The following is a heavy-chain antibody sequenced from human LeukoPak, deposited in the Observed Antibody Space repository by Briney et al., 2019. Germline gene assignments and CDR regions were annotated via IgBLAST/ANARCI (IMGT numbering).Heavy chain of an antibody. CDR1: GFTVSSNY. CDR2: IYSGGST. V-gene: IGHV3-66*02. Sequence: GGSLRLSCAASGFTVSSNYMSWVRQAPGKGLEWVSVIYSGGSTYYADSVQGRFTISRDNSKNTLYLQMNSLRGEDTAVYYCARDPGPYYYYGMDVWGQGTTVTVSS. CDR3: ARDPGPYYYYGMDV. J-gene: IGHJ6*02.